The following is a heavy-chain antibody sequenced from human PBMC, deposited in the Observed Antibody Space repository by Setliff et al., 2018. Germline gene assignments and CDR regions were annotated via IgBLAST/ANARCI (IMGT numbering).Heavy chain of an antibody. CDR3: ARGRVEMATITPFDY. CDR1: GGSISSSSYY. CDR2: IYYSGST. V-gene: IGHV4-39*06. D-gene: IGHD5-12*01. Sequence: SETLSLTCTVSGGSISSSSYYWGWIRQPPGKGLEWIGSIYYSGSTYYNPSLKSRVTISVDTSKNQFPLKLSSVTAADTAVYYCARGRVEMATITPFDYWGQGTLVTVPQ. J-gene: IGHJ4*02.